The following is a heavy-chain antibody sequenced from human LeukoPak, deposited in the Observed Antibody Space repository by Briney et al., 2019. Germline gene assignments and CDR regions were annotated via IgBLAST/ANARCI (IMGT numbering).Heavy chain of an antibody. CDR1: GYSISSGYY. D-gene: IGHD2-2*02. Sequence: SETLSLTXTVSGYSISSGYYWGWIRQPPGKGLEWIGSIYHSGSTYYNPSLKSRVTISVDTSKNQFSLKLSSVTAADTAVYYCASQYCSTNRCYIYNYYMDVWGKGTTVTVSS. CDR3: ASQYCSTNRCYIYNYYMDV. CDR2: IYHSGST. V-gene: IGHV4-38-2*02. J-gene: IGHJ6*03.